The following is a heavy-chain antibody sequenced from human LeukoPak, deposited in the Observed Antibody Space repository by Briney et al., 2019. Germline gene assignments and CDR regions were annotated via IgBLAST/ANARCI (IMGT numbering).Heavy chain of an antibody. CDR1: EYTFTGYF. CDR3: ASSIVYCSSTSCYFN. CDR2: INPNSGGT. D-gene: IGHD2-2*01. V-gene: IGHV1-2*02. J-gene: IGHJ4*02. Sequence: ASVKVSCKASEYTFTGYFMHWVRQAPGQGLEWMGWINPNSGGTNYAQKFQGRVTMTRDTSISTAYMELSRLRSDDTAVYYCASSIVYCSSTSCYFNWGQGTLVTVSS.